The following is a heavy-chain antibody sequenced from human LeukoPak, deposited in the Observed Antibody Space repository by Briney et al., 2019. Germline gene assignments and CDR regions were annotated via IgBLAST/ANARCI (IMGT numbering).Heavy chain of an antibody. CDR3: ARDRPEGRWFDP. J-gene: IGHJ5*02. CDR1: GGSISSYY. CDR2: IYTSGGT. V-gene: IGHV4-4*07. Sequence: PSETLSLTCTVSGGSISSYYWSWLRQPAGKGLEWIGRIYTSGGTNYNPSLKSRVTMSVDTSKNQFSLKLSSVTAADTAVYYCARDRPEGRWFDPWGQGTLVTVSS.